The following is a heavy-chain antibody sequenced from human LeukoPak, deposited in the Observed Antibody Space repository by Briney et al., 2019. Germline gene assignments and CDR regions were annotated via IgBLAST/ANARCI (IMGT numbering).Heavy chain of an antibody. Sequence: GGSLTLSCVATGFTFSSYAISGVRQARGKGLDGVSAINDSDGSTYYAESVKGRFTLSRDNSKNTLYLQMNRLRGEDTAVYYCAKDPLSSWYARWCDCWGQGTLVRVCS. CDR2: INDSDGST. D-gene: IGHD6-13*01. J-gene: IGHJ5*01. CDR3: AKDPLSSWYARWCDC. CDR1: GFTFSSYA. V-gene: IGHV3-23*01.